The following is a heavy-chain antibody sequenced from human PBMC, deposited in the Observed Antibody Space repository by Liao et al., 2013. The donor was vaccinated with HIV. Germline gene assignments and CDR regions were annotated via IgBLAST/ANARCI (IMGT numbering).Heavy chain of an antibody. J-gene: IGHJ5*02. CDR3: ARTDQYYDFWNGYENWFDP. D-gene: IGHD3-3*01. Sequence: QVQLQESGPGLVKPSQTLSLTCTVSGGSITNGTYFWSWIRQTAGKGLEWIGRTYSSGYTNYNPSLKSRVSISVDTSKNQFSLKLTSVTAADTAVFYCARTDQYYDFWNGYENWFDPWGQGTLVTVSS. V-gene: IGHV4-61*02. CDR1: GGSITNGTYF. CDR2: TYSSGYT.